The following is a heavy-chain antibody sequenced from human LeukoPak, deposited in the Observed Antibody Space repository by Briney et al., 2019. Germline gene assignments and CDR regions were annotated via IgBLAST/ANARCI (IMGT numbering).Heavy chain of an antibody. Sequence: PSETLSLTCAVYGGSFSGYYWSWIRQPPGKGLEWIGEINHSGSTNYNPSLKSRVTISVDTSKNQFSLKLSSVTAADTAVYYCASRSGISAVGIFWRNWGQGTLLTVSS. CDR1: GGSFSGYY. CDR3: ASRSGISAVGIFWRN. V-gene: IGHV4-34*01. CDR2: INHSGST. J-gene: IGHJ4*02. D-gene: IGHD6-13*01.